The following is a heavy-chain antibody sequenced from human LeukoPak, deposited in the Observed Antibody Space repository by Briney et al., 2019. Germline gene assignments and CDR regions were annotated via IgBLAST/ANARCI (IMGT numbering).Heavy chain of an antibody. CDR1: GFTFSSYE. CDR2: INSGGDTI. Sequence: GGSLRLSCAASGFTFSSYEMNWVRQAPGKGLEWVSYINSGGDTIYYADSVKGRFTISGDNAKNSLYLQMNSLRAEDTAVYYCARDRAFDIWGQGTMVTVSS. CDR3: ARDRAFDI. V-gene: IGHV3-48*03. J-gene: IGHJ3*02.